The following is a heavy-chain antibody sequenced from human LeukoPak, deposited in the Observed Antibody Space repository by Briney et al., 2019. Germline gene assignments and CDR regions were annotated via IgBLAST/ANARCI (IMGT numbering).Heavy chain of an antibody. CDR3: ARVSAEWLLFY. V-gene: IGHV3-7*01. J-gene: IGHJ4*02. Sequence: GGSLRLSCAASGFTFSSYWMTWVRQAPGKGLEWVANIKQDGGEKYYLDSVKGRFTISRDNPKNSLYLQMNSLRAEDTAVYYCARVSAEWLLFYWGQGTLVTVSS. CDR2: IKQDGGEK. CDR1: GFTFSSYW. D-gene: IGHD3-3*01.